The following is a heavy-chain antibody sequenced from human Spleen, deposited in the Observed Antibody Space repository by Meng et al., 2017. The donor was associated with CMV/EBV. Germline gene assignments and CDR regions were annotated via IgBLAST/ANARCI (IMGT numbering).Heavy chain of an antibody. D-gene: IGHD3-9*01. CDR2: IRGSGNTI. V-gene: IGHV3-11*01. J-gene: IGHJ4*02. CDR3: ARETRLRY. Sequence: GESLKISCAASGFTFSDHYMSWIRQVPGKGLEWVSYIRGSGNTIYYADSVRGRFTISRDNDNNILFLHMDGLRVEDTAIYYCARETRLRYWGRGTLVTVSS. CDR1: GFTFSDHY.